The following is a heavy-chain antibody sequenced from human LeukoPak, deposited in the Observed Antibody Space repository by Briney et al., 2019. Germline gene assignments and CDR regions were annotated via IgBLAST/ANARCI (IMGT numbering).Heavy chain of an antibody. Sequence: GGSLRLSCAASGFTFGTYDMYWIRQAPGKGLECVSSISRGGAYTYYADSVKGRFTISRDDSRNTLYLQMNSLRAEDTAVYYCSKKGQADNDGKPDLGQGTLVTVSS. CDR3: SKKGQADNDGKPD. J-gene: IGHJ4*02. CDR1: GFTFGTYD. D-gene: IGHD1-1*01. V-gene: IGHV3-23*01. CDR2: ISRGGAYT.